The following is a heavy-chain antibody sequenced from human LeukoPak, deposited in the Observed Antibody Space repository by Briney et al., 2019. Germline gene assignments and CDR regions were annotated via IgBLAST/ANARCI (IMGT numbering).Heavy chain of an antibody. CDR3: ARDTMDVLLWFGESKSLDY. D-gene: IGHD3-10*01. V-gene: IGHV3-11*04. J-gene: IGHJ4*02. CDR1: GFTFSDYY. CDR2: ISSSGSTI. Sequence: PGGSLRLSCAASGFTFSDYYMSWIRQAPGKGLEWVSYISSSGSTIYYADSVKSRFTISRDNAKNSLYLQMNSLRAEDTAVYYCARDTMDVLLWFGESKSLDYWGQGTLVTVSS.